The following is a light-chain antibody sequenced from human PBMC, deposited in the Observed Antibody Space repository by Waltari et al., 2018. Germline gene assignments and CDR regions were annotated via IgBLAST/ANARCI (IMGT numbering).Light chain of an antibody. Sequence: QSALTQPPSVSGSPGQSVTISCTGTRSDVGGYNRVSWYQQPPGTAPKLIIYEVSDRPSGVPDRFPGSKSDNTASLTSSGLQAEDEADYYCSSYTSSSTLVFGGGTKLTVL. CDR2: EVS. V-gene: IGLV2-18*02. J-gene: IGLJ2*01. CDR1: RSDVGGYNR. CDR3: SSYTSSSTLV.